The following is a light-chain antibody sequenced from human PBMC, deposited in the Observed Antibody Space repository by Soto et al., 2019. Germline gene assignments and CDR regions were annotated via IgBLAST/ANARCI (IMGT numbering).Light chain of an antibody. CDR1: QSVSSY. CDR2: DAS. CDR3: QQRSNEVT. Sequence: EIVLTQSPATLSFSPGERSTLSCRASQSVSSYLAWYQQKPGQAPRLLIYDASNRATGIPARFSGSGSGTDFTLTISSLEPEDFAVYYCQQRSNEVTFGQGTRLEIK. V-gene: IGKV3-11*01. J-gene: IGKJ5*01.